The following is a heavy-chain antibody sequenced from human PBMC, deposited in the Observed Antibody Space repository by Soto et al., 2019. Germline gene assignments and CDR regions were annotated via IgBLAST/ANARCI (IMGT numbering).Heavy chain of an antibody. D-gene: IGHD2-2*02. CDR1: GFSFRSYW. J-gene: IGHJ6*02. Sequence: EVQLVESGGGLVQPGGSLRLSCVASGFSFRSYWMHWVRQAPGKGLVWVSRVNSDGSGTSYADSVEGRLTISRDNAKNTLYLQMNSLRAEDTAVYYWARANCPAAIGHFHDGMDVWGQGTMVTVSS. CDR2: VNSDGSGT. V-gene: IGHV3-74*01. CDR3: ARANCPAAIGHFHDGMDV.